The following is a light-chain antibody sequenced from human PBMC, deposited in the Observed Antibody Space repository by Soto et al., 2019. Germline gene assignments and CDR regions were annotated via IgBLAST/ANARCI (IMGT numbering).Light chain of an antibody. CDR1: TGDVTNGHY. V-gene: IGLV7-46*01. CDR3: LLSYNGPYV. Sequence: QAVVTQEPSLTVSPGRTVTLACGSSTGDVTNGHYPYWFQQEPGQAPRTLIYDTTHRHSLTPARFSGSLLGGKAALTLSGAQPEDEAEYYCLLSYNGPYVFGTGTKVTVL. CDR2: DTT. J-gene: IGLJ1*01.